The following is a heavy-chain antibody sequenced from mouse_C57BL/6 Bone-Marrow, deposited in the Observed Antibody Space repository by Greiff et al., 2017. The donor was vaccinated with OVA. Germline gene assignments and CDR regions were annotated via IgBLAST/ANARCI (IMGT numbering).Heavy chain of an antibody. J-gene: IGHJ2*01. CDR3: SRRYYDSSYDDY. Sequence: VQLQQPGAELARPGASVKLSCKASGYTFTRYGISWVKQRTGQGLEWIGELYPRSGNTYYNEKFKGKATLTADKSSSTAYMELRSLTSEDSAVDFCSRRYYDSSYDDYWGQGTTLTVSS. V-gene: IGHV1-81*01. CDR2: LYPRSGNT. D-gene: IGHD1-1*01. CDR1: GYTFTRYG.